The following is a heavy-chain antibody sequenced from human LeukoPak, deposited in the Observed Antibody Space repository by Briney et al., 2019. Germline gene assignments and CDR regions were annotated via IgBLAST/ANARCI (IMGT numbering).Heavy chain of an antibody. V-gene: IGHV1-2*06. CDR1: GYTFTGYY. J-gene: IGHJ5*02. Sequence: ASVKVSCKASGYTFTGYYLHWVRQAPGQGLEWMGRINCNSGRSNYAQKFQGRVTVTRDTSINTVYMVLSSLRFDDTAFYYCARADDTRGGNWFDPWGQGTLVTVSS. D-gene: IGHD3-22*01. CDR3: ARADDTRGGNWFDP. CDR2: INCNSGRS.